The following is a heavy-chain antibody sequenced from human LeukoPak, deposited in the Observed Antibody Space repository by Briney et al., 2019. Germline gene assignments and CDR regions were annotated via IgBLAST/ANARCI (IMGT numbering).Heavy chain of an antibody. V-gene: IGHV3-30*02. J-gene: IGHJ4*02. D-gene: IGHD6-13*01. CDR2: IRYDGSNK. CDR3: AKDDGSWYYFDY. Sequence: PGGSLRLSCAASGFTFSSYGMHWVRHAPGKGLEWVAFIRYDGSNKYYADSVKGRFTISRDNSKNTLHLQMNSLRGEDTAVYYCAKDDGSWYYFDYWGQGTLVTVSS. CDR1: GFTFSSYG.